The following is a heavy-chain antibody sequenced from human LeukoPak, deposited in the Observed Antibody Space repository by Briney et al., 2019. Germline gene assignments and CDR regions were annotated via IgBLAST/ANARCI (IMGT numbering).Heavy chain of an antibody. CDR3: AREKTACGGDCYDS. V-gene: IGHV3-48*03. Sequence: PGGSLRLSCAASGFTFSSYEMNWVRQAPGKGLEWVSYISSSGTPIHYADSVKGGFTISRDNAKNSLFLQMNSLRAEDTAVYYCAREKTACGGDCYDSWGQGTLVTVSS. D-gene: IGHD2-21*01. CDR2: ISSSGTPI. CDR1: GFTFSSYE. J-gene: IGHJ4*02.